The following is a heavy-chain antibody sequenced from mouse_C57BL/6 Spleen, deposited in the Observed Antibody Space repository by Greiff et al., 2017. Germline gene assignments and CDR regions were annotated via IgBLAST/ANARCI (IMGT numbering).Heavy chain of an antibody. CDR3: ARWDLLYYGNYNYAMDY. V-gene: IGHV1-50*01. J-gene: IGHJ4*01. D-gene: IGHD2-1*01. Sequence: QVQLQQPGAELVKPGASVKLSCKASGYTFTSYWMQWVKQRPGQGLEWIGEIDPSDSYTNYNQKFKGKATLTVDTSSSTAYMQLSSLTSEDSAVYYCARWDLLYYGNYNYAMDYWGQGTSGTVSS. CDR1: GYTFTSYW. CDR2: IDPSDSYT.